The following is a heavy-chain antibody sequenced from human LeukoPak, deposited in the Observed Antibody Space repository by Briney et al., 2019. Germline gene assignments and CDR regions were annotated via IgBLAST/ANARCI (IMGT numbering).Heavy chain of an antibody. CDR2: IYTSGST. V-gene: IGHV4-61*02. Sequence: TLSLTCTVSGGSISSGSYYWSWIRQPAGKGLEWIGRIYTSGSTNYNPSLKSRVTISVDTSKNQFSLKLSSVTAADTAVYYCARQLRYYYGMDVWGQGTTVTVSS. J-gene: IGHJ6*02. CDR3: ARQLRYYYGMDV. D-gene: IGHD6-6*01. CDR1: GGSISSGSYY.